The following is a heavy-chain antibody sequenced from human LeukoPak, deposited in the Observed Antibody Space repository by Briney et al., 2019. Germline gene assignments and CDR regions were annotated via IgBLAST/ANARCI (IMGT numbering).Heavy chain of an antibody. J-gene: IGHJ5*02. Sequence: TSETLSLTCAVYGGSFSGYYWSWIRQPPGKGLEWIGEINHSGSTNYNPSLKSRVTISVDTSKNQFSLKLSSVTAADTAVYYCARYCSGGSCYSDRKFDPWGQGTLVTVSS. V-gene: IGHV4-34*01. CDR2: INHSGST. CDR3: ARYCSGGSCYSDRKFDP. CDR1: GGSFSGYY. D-gene: IGHD2-15*01.